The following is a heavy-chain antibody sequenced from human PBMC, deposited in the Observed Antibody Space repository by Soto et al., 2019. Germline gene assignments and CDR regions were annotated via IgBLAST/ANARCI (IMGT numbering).Heavy chain of an antibody. CDR2: ISGGGDRT. D-gene: IGHD6-13*01. CDR1: TVTFRNYA. CDR3: AKGLSGSSPCSWFAP. J-gene: IGHJ5*02. Sequence: QLLESGGGLVQPGGSLRLSCTASTVTFRNYAMSWVRQAPGKGLEWVSAISGGGDRTFYVDSLKGRFTISRDNSTTTLYLQMSSLRVEDTAVYFCAKGLSGSSPCSWFAPLGEGTVVTVSS. V-gene: IGHV3-23*01.